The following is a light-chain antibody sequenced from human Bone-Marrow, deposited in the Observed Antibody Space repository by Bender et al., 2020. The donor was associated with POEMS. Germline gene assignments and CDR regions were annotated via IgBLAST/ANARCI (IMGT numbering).Light chain of an antibody. CDR3: QAWDRGTAV. Sequence: TQPPSLSVYPGQTATIACSGDNLGDKYTYWYQQKPGQSPVVVLYHDDKRPSGIPERFSGSNSENSATLTISGSQAMDEADYYCQAWDRGTAVFGGGTKLTVL. J-gene: IGLJ2*01. CDR2: HDD. V-gene: IGLV3-1*01. CDR1: NLGDKY.